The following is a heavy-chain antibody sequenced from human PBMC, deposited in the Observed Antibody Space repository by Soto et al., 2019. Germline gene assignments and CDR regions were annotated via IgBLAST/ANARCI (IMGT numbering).Heavy chain of an antibody. CDR1: GGTFTKYA. D-gene: IGHD6-19*01. V-gene: IGHV1-69*01. Sequence: QVQLVQSGAAVRKPVSSVKVSCKASGGTFTKYAITWVRQSPRQGLEWMGGIVPLPGTTNYAQKFRGRVTISADESTSTAYVGLSSLRSEDTAVDYCASGVGGLGGSSGWPDYAFDVWGQGTMVIVSS. CDR3: ASGVGGLGGSSGWPDYAFDV. CDR2: IVPLPGTT. J-gene: IGHJ3*01.